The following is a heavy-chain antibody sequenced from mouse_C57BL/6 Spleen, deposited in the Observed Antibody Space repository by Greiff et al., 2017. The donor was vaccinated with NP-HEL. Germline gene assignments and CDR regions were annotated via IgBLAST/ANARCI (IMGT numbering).Heavy chain of an antibody. CDR3: ARMNDGGSYFDY. CDR2: IWPGGGK. Sequence: QVLLLQPGPGLVAPSQTLSITCTASGFSLTSYSISWVRQPPGKGLEWLGVIWPGGGKNYNSALISSLSISKDNSKSQVFLNMSSLQADDTARYYCARMNDGGSYFDYWGQGTTLTVSS. J-gene: IGHJ2*01. D-gene: IGHD1-1*02. V-gene: IGHV2-9-1*01. CDR1: GFSLTSYS.